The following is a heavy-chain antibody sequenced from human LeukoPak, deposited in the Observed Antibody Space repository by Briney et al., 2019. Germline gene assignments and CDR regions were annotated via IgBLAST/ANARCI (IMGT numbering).Heavy chain of an antibody. Sequence: ASVTVSCTVSGYTLTELSMHWVRQAPGKGLEWMGGFDPEDGETIYAQKFQGRVTMTEDTSTDTAYMELSSLRSEDTAVCYCATAVIWSGYYSAFDYWGQGTLVTVSS. D-gene: IGHD3-3*01. CDR3: ATAVIWSGYYSAFDY. CDR1: GYTLTELS. J-gene: IGHJ4*02. V-gene: IGHV1-24*01. CDR2: FDPEDGET.